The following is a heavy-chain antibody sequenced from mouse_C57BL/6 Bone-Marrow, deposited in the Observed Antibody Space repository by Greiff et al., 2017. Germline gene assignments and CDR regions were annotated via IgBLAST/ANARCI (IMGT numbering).Heavy chain of an antibody. J-gene: IGHJ3*01. CDR1: GYTFTDYN. CDR2: INPNNGGT. D-gene: IGHD1-1*01. V-gene: IGHV1-18*01. CDR3: ASSDGSSSYGGFEY. Sequence: VQLQQSGPELVKPGASVKIPCKASGYTFTDYNMDWVKQSHGKSLEWIGDINPNNGGTIYNQKFKGKATLTVDKSSSTAYLELRSLTSEDTAVYYCASSDGSSSYGGFEYWGKGTLVTVSA.